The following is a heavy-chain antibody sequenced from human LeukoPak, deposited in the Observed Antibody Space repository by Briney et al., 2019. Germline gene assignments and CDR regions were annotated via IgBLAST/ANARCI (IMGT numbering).Heavy chain of an antibody. CDR2: IFYSGST. CDR1: GGSINNYY. Sequence: SETLSLTCSVSGGSINNYYWSWIRQPPGKGLEWIGYIFYSGSTNYNPSLKSRVTISVDTSRNQFSLKLSSVTAADTAVYYCARLQVHCGGDCYTRWFDPWGQGTLVTVSS. J-gene: IGHJ5*02. D-gene: IGHD2-21*02. CDR3: ARLQVHCGGDCYTRWFDP. V-gene: IGHV4-59*08.